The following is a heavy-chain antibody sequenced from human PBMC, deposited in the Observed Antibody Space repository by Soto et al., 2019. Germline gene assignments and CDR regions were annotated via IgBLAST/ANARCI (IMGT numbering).Heavy chain of an antibody. J-gene: IGHJ4*02. CDR2: IIPIFGTA. CDR1: GGTFSSYA. Sequence: QVQLVQSGAEVKKPGSSVKVSCKASGGTFSSYAISWVRQAPGQGLEWMGGIIPIFGTANYAQKFQGRVTFTSAESTSTADMELRSLCSEDTAVYYCARDLDTAMVDYWGQGTLVTVSS. V-gene: IGHV1-69*05. D-gene: IGHD5-18*01. CDR3: ARDLDTAMVDY.